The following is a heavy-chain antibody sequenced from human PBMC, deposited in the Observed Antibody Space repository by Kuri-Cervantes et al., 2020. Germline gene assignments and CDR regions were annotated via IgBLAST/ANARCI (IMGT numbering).Heavy chain of an antibody. V-gene: IGHV1-58*01. CDR3: ARGSYDSSGYYFNYNYYGMDV. Sequence: SVKVSCKASGFTFTSSAVQWVRQARGQRLEWIGWIVVGSGNTNYAQKFQERVTITRDMSTSTAYMELSSLRSEDTAVYYCARGSYDSSGYYFNYNYYGMDVWGQGTTVTVSS. D-gene: IGHD3-22*01. CDR2: IVVGSGNT. J-gene: IGHJ6*02. CDR1: GFTFTSSA.